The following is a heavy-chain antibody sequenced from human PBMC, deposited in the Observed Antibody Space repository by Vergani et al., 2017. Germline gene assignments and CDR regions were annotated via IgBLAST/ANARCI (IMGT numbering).Heavy chain of an antibody. D-gene: IGHD2/OR15-2a*01. Sequence: QVQLQQWGAGVVKPSGTLSLTCAVFGESFSSFYWSWIRQPPGKGLEWIGEINNDGHTNYNPSLESRVTVSRDTAKNQFSLNLMSVTAADTAIYFCARARIYPTPFDSWGQGTLVAVSS. CDR2: INNDGHT. J-gene: IGHJ4*02. CDR3: ARARIYPTPFDS. V-gene: IGHV4-34*02. CDR1: GESFSSFY.